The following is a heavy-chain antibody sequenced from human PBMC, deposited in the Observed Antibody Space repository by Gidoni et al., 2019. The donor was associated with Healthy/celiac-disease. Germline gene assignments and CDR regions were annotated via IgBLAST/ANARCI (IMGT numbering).Heavy chain of an antibody. CDR1: GGSISSGGYY. CDR2: IYYSGST. V-gene: IGHV4-31*03. CDR3: AGGDYYDSSGYYYVGNY. D-gene: IGHD3-22*01. Sequence: QVQLQESGPGLVKPSQTLSLTCTVSGGSISSGGYYWSWIRQHPGKGLEWIGYIYYSGSTYYNPSLKSRVTISVDTPKNQFSLKLSSVTAADTAVYYCAGGDYYDSSGYYYVGNYWGQGTLVTVSS. J-gene: IGHJ4*02.